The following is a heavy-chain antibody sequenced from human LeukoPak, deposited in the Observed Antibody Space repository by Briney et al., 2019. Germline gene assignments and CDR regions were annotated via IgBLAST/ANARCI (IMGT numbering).Heavy chain of an antibody. J-gene: IGHJ4*02. CDR1: GYTFTSYG. CDR2: ISAYNGNT. Sequence: GASVKVSCKASGYTFTSYGISWVRHAPGQGLEWMGRISAYNGNTNYAQKLQGRVTMTTDTSTSTAYMELRSLRSDDTAVYYCATSPHYYDSSGYPFDYWGQGTLVTVSS. D-gene: IGHD3-22*01. V-gene: IGHV1-18*01. CDR3: ATSPHYYDSSGYPFDY.